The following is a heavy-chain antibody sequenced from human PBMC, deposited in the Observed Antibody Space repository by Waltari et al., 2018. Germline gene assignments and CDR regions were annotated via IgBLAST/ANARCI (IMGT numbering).Heavy chain of an antibody. CDR2: FDPEDGET. CDR1: GYTLTEFT. CDR3: ATMGDDSSGYYRYYFDY. V-gene: IGHV1-24*01. J-gene: IGHJ4*02. D-gene: IGHD3-22*01. Sequence: QVQLVQSGAEVKKPGASVKVSCKVSGYTLTEFTMPWVRQAPGKGLEWMGGFDPEDGETIYAQKFQGRVTMTEDTSTDTAYMELSSLRSEDTAVYYCATMGDDSSGYYRYYFDYWGQGTLVTVSS.